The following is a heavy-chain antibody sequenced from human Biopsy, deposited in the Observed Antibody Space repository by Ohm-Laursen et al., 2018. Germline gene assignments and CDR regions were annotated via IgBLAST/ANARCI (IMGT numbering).Heavy chain of an antibody. J-gene: IGHJ3*01. CDR1: GFTFSDHN. CDR3: VKDGGQTAPYSFDV. D-gene: IGHD3-16*01. CDR2: IWSSATYK. Sequence: SLRLSCSAPGFTFSDHNMHWVRQAPGTGLEWVAFIWSSATYKAYADSVKGRFTVSRVNSKNTVYLQMNSLSADDTAIYSCVKDGGQTAPYSFDVWGQGTMVTVSS. V-gene: IGHV3-33*06.